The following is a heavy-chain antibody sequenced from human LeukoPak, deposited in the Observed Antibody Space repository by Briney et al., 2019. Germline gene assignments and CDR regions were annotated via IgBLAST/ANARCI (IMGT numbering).Heavy chain of an antibody. J-gene: IGHJ3*02. CDR3: ARDGEYCSSTSCYMPHDAFDI. CDR2: ISAYNGNT. D-gene: IGHD2-2*02. Sequence: ASVKVSCKASGYTCTSYGISWVRQAPGQGLEWMGWISAYNGNTNYAQKLQGRVTMTTDTSTSTAYMELRSLRSDDTAVYYCARDGEYCSSTSCYMPHDAFDIWGQGTMVTVSS. CDR1: GYTCTSYG. V-gene: IGHV1-18*01.